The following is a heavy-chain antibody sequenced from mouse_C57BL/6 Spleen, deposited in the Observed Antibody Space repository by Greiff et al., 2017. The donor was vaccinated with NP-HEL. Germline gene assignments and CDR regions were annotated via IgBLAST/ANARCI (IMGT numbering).Heavy chain of an antibody. CDR1: GYTFTSYG. CDR3: ARSGVTVITTVALDY. CDR2: IYPRSGNT. D-gene: IGHD1-1*01. J-gene: IGHJ2*01. Sequence: QVQLQQSGAELARPGASVELSCKASGYTFTSYGISWVKQRTGQGLEWIGEIYPRSGNTYYNEKFKGKATLTADKSSSTAYMELRSLTSEDSAVYFCARSGVTVITTVALDYWGQGTTLTVSS. V-gene: IGHV1-81*01.